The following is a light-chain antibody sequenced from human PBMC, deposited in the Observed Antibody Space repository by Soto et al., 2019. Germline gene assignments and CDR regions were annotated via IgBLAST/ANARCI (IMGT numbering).Light chain of an antibody. V-gene: IGKV1-5*01. CDR1: QSISSW. Sequence: DIQMTQSRSTMSSSVGYRFTITCLASQSISSWLAWYQQKPGKAPKVLIYDASSLESGVPSRFSGSGSGTEFTLTISSMQPDDFATYSCKQSYSMPRTFGQGTKVDIK. CDR3: KQSYSMPRT. CDR2: DAS. J-gene: IGKJ1*01.